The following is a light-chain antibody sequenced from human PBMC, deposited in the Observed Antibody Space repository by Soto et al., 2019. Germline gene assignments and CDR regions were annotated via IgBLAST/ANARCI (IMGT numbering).Light chain of an antibody. J-gene: IGKJ1*01. CDR1: QSVSSS. CDR2: GAS. Sequence: IALTQFPGTLSVSPGGGGPLSWRASQSVSSSLAWYQQNPGQAPRLLISGASTRATGIPARFSGSGSGTEFTLTISSLQSEDFAVYYCQQYNNWPPTFGQGTKVDIK. CDR3: QQYNNWPPT. V-gene: IGKV3-15*01.